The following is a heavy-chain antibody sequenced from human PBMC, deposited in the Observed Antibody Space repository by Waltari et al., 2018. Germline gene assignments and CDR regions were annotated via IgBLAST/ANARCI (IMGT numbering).Heavy chain of an antibody. D-gene: IGHD3-22*01. Sequence: QVQLVQSGAEVKKPGASVKVSCQASGYTFTSYGISWVRPAPGHGLEWMGWISAYNGNTNYAQKLQGRVTMTTDTSTSTAYMELRSLRSDDTAVYYCARGDDSSGYYRVTLGHDAFDIWGQGTMVTVSS. CDR3: ARGDDSSGYYRVTLGHDAFDI. J-gene: IGHJ3*02. CDR2: ISAYNGNT. CDR1: GYTFTSYG. V-gene: IGHV1-18*01.